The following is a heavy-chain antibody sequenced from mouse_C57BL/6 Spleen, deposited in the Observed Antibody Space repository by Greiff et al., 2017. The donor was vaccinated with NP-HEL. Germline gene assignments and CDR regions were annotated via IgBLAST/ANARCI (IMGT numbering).Heavy chain of an antibody. D-gene: IGHD2-2*01. CDR1: GYTFTDYY. Sequence: EVQLQQSGPELVKPGASVKISCKASGYTFTDYYMNWVKQSHGKSLEWIGDINPNNGGTSYNQKFKGKATLTVDKSSSTAYMELRSLTSEDSAVYYCARSGGYDAGIDYWGQGTTLTVSS. J-gene: IGHJ2*01. V-gene: IGHV1-26*01. CDR3: ARSGGYDAGIDY. CDR2: INPNNGGT.